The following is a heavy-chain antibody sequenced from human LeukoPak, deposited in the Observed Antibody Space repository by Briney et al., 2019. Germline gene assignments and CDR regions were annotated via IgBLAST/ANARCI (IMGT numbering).Heavy chain of an antibody. Sequence: SETLSLTCTVSGGSISSYYWSWIRQPPGKGLEWIGYIYYSGSTNYNPSLKSRVTISVDTSKNQFSLKLSSVTAADTAVYYCAREDYDILTGYYNWFDPWGQGTLVTVSS. CDR1: GGSISSYY. D-gene: IGHD3-9*01. CDR2: IYYSGST. CDR3: AREDYDILTGYYNWFDP. V-gene: IGHV4-59*01. J-gene: IGHJ5*02.